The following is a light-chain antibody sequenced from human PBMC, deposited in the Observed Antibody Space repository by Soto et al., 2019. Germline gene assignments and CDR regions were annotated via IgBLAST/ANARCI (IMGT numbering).Light chain of an antibody. CDR3: QNRRKWL. CDR1: QGVSKY. V-gene: IGKV3-11*01. Sequence: IVVTHSPASVSFSPGERATLSCRASQGVSKYLAWYQQKPGQSPRLLIYDASNRATGIPARFSGSGSGTEFTLTISRLEPEDFEVYYCQNRRKWLFGPGTKVAIK. J-gene: IGKJ3*01. CDR2: DAS.